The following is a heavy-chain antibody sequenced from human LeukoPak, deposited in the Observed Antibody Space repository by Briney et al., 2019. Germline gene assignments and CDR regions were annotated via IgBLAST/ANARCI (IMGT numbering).Heavy chain of an antibody. CDR2: IDPSDSYT. CDR1: GYSFTSYW. Sequence: GESLRISCKGSGYSFTSYWISWVRQMPGKGLEWMGNIDPSDSYTNYSPSFQGHVTISADKSISTAYLQWGSLKASDTAMYYCARRSSIATPLFDYWGQGTLVTVSS. J-gene: IGHJ4*02. V-gene: IGHV5-10-1*01. D-gene: IGHD2-15*01. CDR3: ARRSSIATPLFDY.